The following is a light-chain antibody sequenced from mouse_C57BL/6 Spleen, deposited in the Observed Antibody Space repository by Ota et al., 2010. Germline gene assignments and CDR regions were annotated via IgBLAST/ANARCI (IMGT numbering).Light chain of an antibody. J-gene: IGKJ1*01. CDR3: QNVLITPWT. Sequence: DIQMTQSPASLSVSXGETVTITCGASENILRCFKLVSAETGEKSPQLLIYGATNLADGMSSRFSGSGSGRQYSLKISSLHPDDVATYYCQNVLITPWTFGGGTKLEIK. CDR2: GAT. V-gene: IGKV12-89*01. CDR1: ENILRC.